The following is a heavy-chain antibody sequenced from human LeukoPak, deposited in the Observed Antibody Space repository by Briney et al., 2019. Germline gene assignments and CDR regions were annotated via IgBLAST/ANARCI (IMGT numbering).Heavy chain of an antibody. Sequence: GRSLRLSCAASGFTFSSYGMHWVRQAPGKGLEWVAVISYDGYNKYYADSVKGRFTISRDNSKNTLYLQMNSLRAEDTALYYCAEDFLERAYGSVSYPTSWGQGTLVTVSS. CDR1: GFTFSSYG. CDR3: AEDFLERAYGSVSYPTS. V-gene: IGHV3-30*18. D-gene: IGHD3-10*01. CDR2: ISYDGYNK. J-gene: IGHJ4*02.